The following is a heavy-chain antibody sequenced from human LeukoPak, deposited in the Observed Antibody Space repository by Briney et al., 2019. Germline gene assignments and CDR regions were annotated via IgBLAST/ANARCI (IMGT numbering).Heavy chain of an antibody. CDR2: ISGSGGGT. CDR3: AKVIDTVTTFDY. CDR1: GFTFSSYA. D-gene: IGHD4-17*01. J-gene: IGHJ4*02. V-gene: IGHV3-23*01. Sequence: GGSLRLSCAASGFTFSSYAMSWVRQAPGKGLEWVSAISGSGGGTYYGDFAKGRFTISRDNSKNTLYLQMNSLRAEDTAVYYCAKVIDTVTTFDYWGQGTLVTVSS.